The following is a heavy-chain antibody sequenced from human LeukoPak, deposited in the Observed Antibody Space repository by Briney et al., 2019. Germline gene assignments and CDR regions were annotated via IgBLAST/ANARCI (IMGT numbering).Heavy chain of an antibody. CDR2: IYYTGNT. J-gene: IGHJ4*02. D-gene: IGHD3/OR15-3a*01. V-gene: IGHV4-39*01. CDR3: ARQTGSGLFTLP. Sequence: SETLSLTCTVSGVSISSSNSYWGWIRQPPGEGLEWIGSIYYTGNTYYNASLKSRVTISIDTSKNQISLRLTSVTATDTAMYYCARQTGSGLFTLPGGQGTLVTVSS. CDR1: GVSISSSNSY.